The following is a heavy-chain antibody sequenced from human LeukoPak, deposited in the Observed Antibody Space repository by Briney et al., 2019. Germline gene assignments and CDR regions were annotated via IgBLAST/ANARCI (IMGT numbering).Heavy chain of an antibody. V-gene: IGHV3-72*01. CDR1: GLTLSDHI. J-gene: IGHJ3*02. Sequence: GGSLRLSCTASGLTLSDHIIDWVRQAPGKGLEWVGRSRRKSMSYTTEYAASVKGRFTLSRDDSQNSLYLQMNSPETEDTAVYFCTRHGGQSGTTAFDIWGQGKMVTVSS. D-gene: IGHD2/OR15-2a*01. CDR3: TRHGGQSGTTAFDI. CDR2: SRRKSMSYTT.